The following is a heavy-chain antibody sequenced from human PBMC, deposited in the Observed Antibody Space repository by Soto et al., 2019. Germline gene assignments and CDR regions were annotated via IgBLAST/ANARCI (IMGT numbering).Heavy chain of an antibody. CDR3: ARSVAGKGAHIDY. CDR1: GGSISGSS. V-gene: IGHV4-59*01. D-gene: IGHD6-6*01. J-gene: IGHJ4*02. CDR2: VYYTGRT. Sequence: PSETLSLTCSVSGGSISGSSLRWIRQSPGKGLEWLGYVYYTGRTNYSPSLRSRVRISVDTAKNEFSLRLSSVTAADTAVYFCARSVAGKGAHIDYWGQGTKVTVSS.